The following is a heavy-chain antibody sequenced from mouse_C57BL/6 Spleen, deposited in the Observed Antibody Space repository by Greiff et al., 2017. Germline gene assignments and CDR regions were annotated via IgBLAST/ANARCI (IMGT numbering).Heavy chain of an antibody. J-gene: IGHJ2*01. D-gene: IGHD1-1*01. V-gene: IGHV14-4*01. Sequence: VQLQQSGAELVRPGASVKLSCTASGFNIKDDYMHWVKQRPEQGLEWIGWIDPENGDTEYASKFQGKATITADTSSNTAYLQLSSLTSEDTAVYYYTTKGGNYGNLFDYWGQGTTLTVSS. CDR2: IDPENGDT. CDR1: GFNIKDDY. CDR3: TTKGGNYGNLFDY.